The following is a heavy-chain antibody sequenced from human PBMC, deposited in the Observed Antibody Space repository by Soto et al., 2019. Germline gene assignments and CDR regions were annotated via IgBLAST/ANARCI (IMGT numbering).Heavy chain of an antibody. CDR3: ARLPGIVAPGTVFLDN. D-gene: IGHD1-1*01. CDR1: GYRFTSSW. Sequence: GESLKISCKASGYRFTSSWIGWVRQMPGKGLEWMGIIYPGDSDTRYRPSFQGQVTISADKSSSTAYLQLNSLQASDTAMYYCARLPGIVAPGTVFLDNWGQGTRGTAPQ. J-gene: IGHJ4*02. V-gene: IGHV5-51*01. CDR2: IYPGDSDT.